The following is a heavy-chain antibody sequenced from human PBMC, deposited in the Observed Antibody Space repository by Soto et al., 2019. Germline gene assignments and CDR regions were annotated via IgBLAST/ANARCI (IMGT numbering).Heavy chain of an antibody. CDR1: GFTFSSYA. V-gene: IGHV3-23*01. Sequence: GGSLRLSCAASGFTFSSYAMSWVRQAPGKGLEWVSAISGSGGSTYYADSVKGRFTISRDNSKNTLYLQMNSLRAEDTAVYYCAKAPAFKGQQLKVGAVDYWGQGTLVTVSS. D-gene: IGHD6-13*01. CDR2: ISGSGGST. J-gene: IGHJ4*02. CDR3: AKAPAFKGQQLKVGAVDY.